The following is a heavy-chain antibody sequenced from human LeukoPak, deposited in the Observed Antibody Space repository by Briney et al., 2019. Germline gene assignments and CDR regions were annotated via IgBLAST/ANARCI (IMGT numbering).Heavy chain of an antibody. D-gene: IGHD3-22*01. V-gene: IGHV1-8*01. CDR3: ARGMFDNSGHYYYFYYALDV. Sequence: GASVKVSCKASGYTFTSYHIDWVRQAPGQGPEWMGWMNAKSGHTGYAQNLEGRVTMTRDTSTNTAYMELRSLRSEDTAVCFCARGMFDNSGHYYYFYYALDVWGQGTTVTVSS. CDR2: MNAKSGHT. J-gene: IGHJ6*02. CDR1: GYTFTSYH.